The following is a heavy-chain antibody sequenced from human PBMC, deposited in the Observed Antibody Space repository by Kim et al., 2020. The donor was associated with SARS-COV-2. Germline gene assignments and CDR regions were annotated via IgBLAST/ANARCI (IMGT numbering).Heavy chain of an antibody. V-gene: IGHV1-18*04. Sequence: ASVKVSCKASGYTFTSYGISWVRQAPGQGLEWMGWISAYNGNTNYAQKLQGRVTMTTDTSTSTAYMELRSLRSDDTAVYYCAVVRGVIGILTTIDYWGQGTLVTVSS. D-gene: IGHD3-10*01. J-gene: IGHJ4*02. CDR1: GYTFTSYG. CDR2: ISAYNGNT. CDR3: AVVRGVIGILTTIDY.